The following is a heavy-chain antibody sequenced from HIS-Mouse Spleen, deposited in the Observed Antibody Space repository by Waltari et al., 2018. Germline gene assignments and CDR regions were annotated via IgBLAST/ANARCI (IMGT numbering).Heavy chain of an antibody. J-gene: IGHJ2*01. CDR2: IYYSGGP. CDR1: GGSISSSSYY. CDR3: AREIPYSSSWYDWYFDL. V-gene: IGHV4-39*07. D-gene: IGHD6-13*01. Sequence: QLQLQESGPGLVKPSETLSLTCTVSGGSISSSSYYWGWIRQPPGKGLEWIGSIYYSGGPSYNPSLKLRVTISVDTSKNQFSLKLSSVTAADTAVYYCAREIPYSSSWYDWYFDLWGRGTLVTVSS.